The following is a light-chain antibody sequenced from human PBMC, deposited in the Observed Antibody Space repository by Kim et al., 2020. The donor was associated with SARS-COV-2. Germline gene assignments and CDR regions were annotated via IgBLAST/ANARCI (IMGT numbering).Light chain of an antibody. Sequence: GQSVTISCTGTSSDVGNYNRVSWYQQPPGTAPKLMIYEVSNRPSGVPDRFSGPKSGNTASLTISGLQAEDEADYYCSSYTSRSTLVFGGGTQLTVL. CDR3: SSYTSRSTLV. J-gene: IGLJ2*01. CDR1: SSDVGNYNR. V-gene: IGLV2-18*02. CDR2: EVS.